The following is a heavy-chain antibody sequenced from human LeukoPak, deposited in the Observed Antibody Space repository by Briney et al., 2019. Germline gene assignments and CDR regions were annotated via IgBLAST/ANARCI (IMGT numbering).Heavy chain of an antibody. CDR1: AGSISSYY. D-gene: IGHD3-10*01. CDR3: ARGPPRRGFDY. J-gene: IGHJ4*02. Sequence: SETLSLTCTVAAGSISSYYWSWIRQPPGEGLEWIGYIYYSGSTDYNPSLKSRVTIPVDTSKNQFSLKLSSVTAADTAVYYCARGPPRRGFDYWGQGTLVTVSS. CDR2: IYYSGST. V-gene: IGHV4-59*01.